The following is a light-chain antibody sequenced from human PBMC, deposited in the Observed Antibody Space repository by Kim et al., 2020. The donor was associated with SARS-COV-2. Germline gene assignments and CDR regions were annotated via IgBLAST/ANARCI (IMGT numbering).Light chain of an antibody. V-gene: IGLV2-14*04. CDR1: SSAVGGYNY. J-gene: IGLJ3*02. Sequence: GQSISISCTGSSSAVGGYNYVSWHQQHPGKAPKFMIYDVSKRPSGVSNRFSGSKSGNTASLTISGRQAEDEADYYCGSYTSSNTWVFGGGTQLTVL. CDR3: GSYTSSNTWV. CDR2: DVS.